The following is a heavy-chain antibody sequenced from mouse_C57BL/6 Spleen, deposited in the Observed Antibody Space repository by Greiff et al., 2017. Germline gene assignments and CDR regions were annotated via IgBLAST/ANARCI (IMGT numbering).Heavy chain of an antibody. V-gene: IGHV1-20*01. CDR2: INPYNGDT. CDR3: ARDGINYYGSSYGCYFDY. CDR1: GYSFTGYF. J-gene: IGHJ2*01. Sequence: EVQRVESGPELVKPGDSVKISCKASGYSFTGYFMNWVMQSHGKSLEWIGRINPYNGDTFYNQKFKGKATLTVDKSSSTAHMELRSLTSEDSAVXYCARDGINYYGSSYGCYFDYWGQGTTLTVSS. D-gene: IGHD1-1*01.